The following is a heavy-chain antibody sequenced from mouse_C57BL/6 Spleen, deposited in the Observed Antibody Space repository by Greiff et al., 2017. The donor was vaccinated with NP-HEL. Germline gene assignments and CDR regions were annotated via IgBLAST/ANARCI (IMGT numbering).Heavy chain of an antibody. D-gene: IGHD1-1*01. J-gene: IGHJ3*01. CDR1: GYTFTEYT. CDR2: FYPGGGSI. Sequence: QVQLQQSGAELVKPGASVKLSCKASGYTFTEYTIHWVKQKSGQGLEWIGWFYPGGGSIKYNEKFKDKATLTADKSSSTVYMELSRLTSEDSAVYFCAIHELPHYYGSSYIWFAYWGQGTLVTVSA. V-gene: IGHV1-62-2*01. CDR3: AIHELPHYYGSSYIWFAY.